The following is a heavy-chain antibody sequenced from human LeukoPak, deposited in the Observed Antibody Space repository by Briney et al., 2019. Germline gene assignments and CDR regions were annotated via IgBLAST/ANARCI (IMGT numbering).Heavy chain of an antibody. CDR3: ARDQWGGTYIHDAFDI. CDR1: GGSISSGTNY. Sequence: SETLSLTCTVSGGSISSGTNYWSWIRQPAGKGLEWIGRIHTSGSTNHNPSLRSRVTISVDTSKNQFSLKLSSVTAADTAVYYCARDQWGGTYIHDAFDIWGQGTMVTVSS. CDR2: IHTSGST. D-gene: IGHD1-26*01. V-gene: IGHV4-61*02. J-gene: IGHJ3*02.